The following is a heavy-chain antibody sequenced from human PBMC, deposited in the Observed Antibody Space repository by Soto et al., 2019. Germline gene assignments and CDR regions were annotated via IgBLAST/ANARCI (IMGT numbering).Heavy chain of an antibody. CDR1: GYTFTSYG. D-gene: IGHD6-6*01. Sequence: QVQLVQSGAEVKKPGASVKVSCKASGYTFTSYGITWVRQAPGQGLEWMGWISAYNGNTNYARRLQGRVTMTTDTSTSTRYMAPRSLRSDDTAVYYCARDVRAHYYYCGMDVWGQGTTVTVSS. CDR3: ARDVRAHYYYCGMDV. CDR2: ISAYNGNT. J-gene: IGHJ6*02. V-gene: IGHV1-18*01.